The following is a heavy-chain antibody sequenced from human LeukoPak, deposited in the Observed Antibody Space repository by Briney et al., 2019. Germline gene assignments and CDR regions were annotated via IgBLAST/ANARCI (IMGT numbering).Heavy chain of an antibody. CDR3: ARGEEKSSSSCPIG. Sequence: GASVKVSCKASGGTFSSYAISWVRQAPGQGLEWMGGIIPIFGTANYAQKFQGRVTITTDESTSTAYMELSSLRSEDTAVYYCARGEEKSSSSCPIGWGQGTLVTVSS. V-gene: IGHV1-69*05. CDR1: GGTFSSYA. J-gene: IGHJ4*02. CDR2: IIPIFGTA. D-gene: IGHD6-13*01.